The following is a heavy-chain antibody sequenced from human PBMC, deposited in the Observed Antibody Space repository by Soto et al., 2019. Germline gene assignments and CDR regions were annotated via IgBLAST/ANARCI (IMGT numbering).Heavy chain of an antibody. V-gene: IGHV1-69*12. Sequence: QVQLVQSGAEVKKPGSSVKVSCKASGGTFSSYAISWVRQAPGQGLEWMGGIIPIFGTANYAQKFQGRVTITADESTSTADMELSSLRSEDTAVYYCARDVDTAMVNGYYYGMDVWGQGTTVTVSS. CDR1: GGTFSSYA. CDR2: IIPIFGTA. J-gene: IGHJ6*02. CDR3: ARDVDTAMVNGYYYGMDV. D-gene: IGHD5-18*01.